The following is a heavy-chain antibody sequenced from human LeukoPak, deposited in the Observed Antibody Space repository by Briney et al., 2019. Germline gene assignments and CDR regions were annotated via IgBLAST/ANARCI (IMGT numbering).Heavy chain of an antibody. V-gene: IGHV3-21*01. J-gene: IGHJ3*02. Sequence: GGSLRLSCAASGFTFSSYSMNWVRQAPGKGLEWVSSISSGSSYIYYGDSVKGRFTISRDNAANSLFLQMNSLRAEDTAVYYCASRYCTSTNCYPFDIWGQGTMVT. CDR1: GFTFSSYS. CDR3: ASRYCTSTNCYPFDI. D-gene: IGHD2-2*01. CDR2: ISSGSSYI.